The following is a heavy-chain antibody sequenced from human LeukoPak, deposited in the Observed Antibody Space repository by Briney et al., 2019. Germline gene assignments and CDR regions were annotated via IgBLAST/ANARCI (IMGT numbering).Heavy chain of an antibody. Sequence: PGPSLRLSCAASGFTFSSYAMSWVRQAPGKGLEWVALIWHDGSHKFYSNSVRGQFTIYRDNCKNTVYLQMNNLRPDDTAVYYCAREIFVSGSYPDFWGQGSLVTVSS. D-gene: IGHD3-16*02. CDR1: GFTFSSYA. J-gene: IGHJ4*02. CDR3: AREIFVSGSYPDF. CDR2: IWHDGSHK. V-gene: IGHV3-33*08.